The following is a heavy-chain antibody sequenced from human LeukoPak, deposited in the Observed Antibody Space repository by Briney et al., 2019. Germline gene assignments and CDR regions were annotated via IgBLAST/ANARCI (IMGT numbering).Heavy chain of an antibody. D-gene: IGHD6-13*01. CDR1: GASISSSSYY. J-gene: IGHJ4*02. Sequence: RSETLSLTCTVSGASISSSSYYWGWIREPPGKGLEWIGSIYYSGSTHYNPSLKSRVTISVDTSKNQFSLKLSYVTAEDTAVYYCARGGSSWYHYFGYWGQGTLVTVSS. CDR3: ARGGSSWYHYFGY. V-gene: IGHV4-39*01. CDR2: IYYSGST.